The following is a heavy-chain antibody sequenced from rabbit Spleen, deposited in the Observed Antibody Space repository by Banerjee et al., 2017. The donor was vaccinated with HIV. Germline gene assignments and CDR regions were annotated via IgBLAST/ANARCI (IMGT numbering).Heavy chain of an antibody. CDR1: GVSFTISSY. Sequence: QSLEESGGDLVKPGASLTLTCTASGVSFTISSYMCWVRQAPGKGLEWIACIDSGSSGFTYFATWAKGRFTISKTSSTTVTLQMTRLTAADTATYFCTRNANGGWDLWGPGTLVTVS. CDR3: TRNANGGWDL. CDR2: IDSGSSGFT. D-gene: IGHD4-1*01. J-gene: IGHJ4*01. V-gene: IGHV1S40*01.